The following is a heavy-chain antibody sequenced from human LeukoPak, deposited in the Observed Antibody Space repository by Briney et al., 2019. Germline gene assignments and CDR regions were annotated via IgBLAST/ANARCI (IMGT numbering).Heavy chain of an antibody. V-gene: IGHV3-21*06. J-gene: IGHJ1*01. Sequence: GRSLRLSCVGSGFTFSSFGMHWVRQVPGKGLEWVSSMSSGTSHPDYVHYSESVKGRFTISRDNAKNSLFLHMSSLRDEDTAVYYCARPSVNDYADFQHWGQGALVTVSS. D-gene: IGHD4-17*01. CDR2: MSSGTSHPDYV. CDR3: ARPSVNDYADFQH. CDR1: GFTFSSFG.